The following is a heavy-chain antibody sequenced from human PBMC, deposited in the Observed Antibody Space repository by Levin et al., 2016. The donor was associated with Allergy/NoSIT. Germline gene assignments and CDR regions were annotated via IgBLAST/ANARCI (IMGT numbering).Heavy chain of an antibody. V-gene: IGHV5-51*01. CDR3: ARLAQTTETTTGFDY. Sequence: VRQMPGKGLEWMGIIYPGDSDTRYSPSFQGQVTISADKSISTAYLQWSSLKASDTAMYYCARLAQTTETTTGFDYWGQGTLVTVSS. J-gene: IGHJ4*02. CDR2: IYPGDSDT. D-gene: IGHD1-7*01.